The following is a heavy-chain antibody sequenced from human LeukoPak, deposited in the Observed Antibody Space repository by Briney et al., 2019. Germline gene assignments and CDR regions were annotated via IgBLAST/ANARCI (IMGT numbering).Heavy chain of an antibody. Sequence: KPSETLSLTCAVSDYSISSAYYWGWIRQPPGKGLEWIGSIYHSGSTDYNPSLKSRVTISVDTSKNQFSLKLRSVTAADTAVHYCARDQAYCGGDCYFDFWGQGTLVTVSS. CDR1: DYSISSAYY. J-gene: IGHJ4*02. D-gene: IGHD2-21*02. V-gene: IGHV4-38-2*02. CDR2: IYHSGST. CDR3: ARDQAYCGGDCYFDF.